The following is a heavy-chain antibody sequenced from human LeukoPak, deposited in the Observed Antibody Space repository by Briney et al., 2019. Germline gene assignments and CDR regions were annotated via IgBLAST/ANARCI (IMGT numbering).Heavy chain of an antibody. CDR1: GYTFTSYD. CDR2: MNPNSGNT. J-gene: IGHJ3*02. V-gene: IGHV1-8*01. D-gene: IGHD3-10*01. Sequence: WASVKVSCKASGYTFTSYDINWVRQATGQGLEWMGWMNPNSGNTGYAQKFQGRVTMTRDTSISTAYMELNRLRSDDTPVYYCARRRITMLGDAFDIWGQGTMVTVSS. CDR3: ARRRITMLGDAFDI.